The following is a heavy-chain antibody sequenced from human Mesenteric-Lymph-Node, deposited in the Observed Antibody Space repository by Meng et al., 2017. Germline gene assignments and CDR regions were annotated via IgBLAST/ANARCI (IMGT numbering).Heavy chain of an antibody. CDR2: IYYSGST. CDR1: GGSLSSVDYY. D-gene: IGHD1-26*01. Sequence: VQLQESGPGTWKPYQPPSVTCPFFGGSLSSVDYYWSWIRQPPGKGLEWIGYIYYSGSTYYNPSLKSRVSISGDTSNKQFSLKLTSVTAADTAVYYCARSPYSGSALPFFDYWGQGSLVTVSS. V-gene: IGHV4-30-4*01. J-gene: IGHJ4*02. CDR3: ARSPYSGSALPFFDY.